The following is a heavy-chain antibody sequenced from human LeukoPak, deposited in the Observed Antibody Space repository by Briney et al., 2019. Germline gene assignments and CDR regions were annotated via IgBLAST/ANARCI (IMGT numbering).Heavy chain of an antibody. Sequence: ASVKVSCKASGYTFTSYGNSWVRQAPGQGQELMGWISAYNGNTNYAQMLQGRVTMTTDTSTSTAYMELRSLRSDDTAVYYCVRGYGVVDTAMVDYWGQGTPVTVSS. V-gene: IGHV1-18*01. CDR2: ISAYNGNT. D-gene: IGHD5-18*01. CDR1: GYTFTSYG. CDR3: VRGYGVVDTAMVDY. J-gene: IGHJ4*02.